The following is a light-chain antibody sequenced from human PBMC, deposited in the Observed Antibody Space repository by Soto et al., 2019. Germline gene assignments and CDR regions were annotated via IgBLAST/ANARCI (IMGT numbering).Light chain of an antibody. CDR2: DAS. CDR3: QQRSKWPRGVT. J-gene: IGKJ5*01. CDR1: QSVSSY. V-gene: IGKV3-11*01. Sequence: EIVLTQSPATLSLSPGERATLSCRASQSVSSYLVWYQQKPGQAPRLLIYDASNRVTGIPARFSGSGSGTDFTLTISSLEHEDSAIYYCQQRSKWPRGVTFGQGTRLEIK.